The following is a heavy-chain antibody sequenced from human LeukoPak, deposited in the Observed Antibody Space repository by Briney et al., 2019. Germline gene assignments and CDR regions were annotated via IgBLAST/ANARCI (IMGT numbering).Heavy chain of an antibody. Sequence: PGGSLRLSCAASGFTFSSYGMHWVRQAPGKGLEWVAVIWYDGSNKYYADSAKGRFTISRDNSKNTLYLQMNSLRAEDTAVYYCAKDHQVVVVPAAIAYFDYWGQGTLVTVSS. D-gene: IGHD2-2*01. CDR1: GFTFSSYG. CDR2: IWYDGSNK. CDR3: AKDHQVVVVPAAIAYFDY. J-gene: IGHJ4*02. V-gene: IGHV3-33*06.